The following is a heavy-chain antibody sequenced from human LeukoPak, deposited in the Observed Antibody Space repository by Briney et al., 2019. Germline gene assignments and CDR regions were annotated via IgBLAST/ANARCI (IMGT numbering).Heavy chain of an antibody. J-gene: IGHJ3*02. V-gene: IGHV4-59*01. CDR3: ARDRSSGWQGAFDM. CDR2: IYYSGST. D-gene: IGHD6-19*01. Sequence: SETLSLTCTVSGGSISSYYWSWIRQPPGKGLEWIGYIYYSGSTNYNPSLKSRDTISVDTSKNQFSLKLSSVTAADTAVYYCARDRSSGWQGAFDMWGQGTKVTVSS. CDR1: GGSISSYY.